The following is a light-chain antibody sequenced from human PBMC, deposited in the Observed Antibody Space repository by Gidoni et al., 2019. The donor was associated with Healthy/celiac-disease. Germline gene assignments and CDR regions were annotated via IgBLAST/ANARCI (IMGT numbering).Light chain of an antibody. V-gene: IGKV3-20*01. CDR1: QSISSSY. Sequence: IVLTQSPGTLSLSPVERATLSCSASQSISSSYLAWYQQKPGQAPRLLIYCASSRATGIPDRFSGSGSGTDFTLTISRLEAEDLAVYYCQQYGSTSWTFGQGTKVEIK. J-gene: IGKJ1*01. CDR2: CAS. CDR3: QQYGSTSWT.